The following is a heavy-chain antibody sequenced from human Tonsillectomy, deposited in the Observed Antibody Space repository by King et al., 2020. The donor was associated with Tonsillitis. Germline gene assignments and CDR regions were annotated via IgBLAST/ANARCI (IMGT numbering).Heavy chain of an antibody. CDR2: ISYDGSNK. D-gene: IGHD5-24*01. Sequence: QLVQSGGGVVQPGRSLRLSCAASGFILSSYAMHWVRQAPGKGLEWVAVISYDGSNKYYADSVKGRFTISRDNSKNTLYLQMNSLRVEETGVYYCARGPFRDGYNLAYWGQGTLVTVSS. CDR1: GFILSSYA. J-gene: IGHJ4*02. CDR3: ARGPFRDGYNLAY. V-gene: IGHV3-30-3*01.